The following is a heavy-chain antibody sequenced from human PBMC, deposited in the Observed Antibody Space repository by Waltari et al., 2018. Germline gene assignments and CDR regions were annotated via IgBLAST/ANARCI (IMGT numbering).Heavy chain of an antibody. Sequence: EVQLVESGGGLVQPGGSLRLSCAASGFTFSSYSMNWVRQATGKGLEWVSYISSSSSTIYYADSVKGRFTISRDNAKNSLYLQMNSLRAEDTAVYYCARGFRIVGATGLFDYWGQGTLVTVSS. J-gene: IGHJ4*02. CDR3: ARGFRIVGATGLFDY. CDR2: ISSSSSTI. D-gene: IGHD1-26*01. CDR1: GFTFSSYS. V-gene: IGHV3-48*04.